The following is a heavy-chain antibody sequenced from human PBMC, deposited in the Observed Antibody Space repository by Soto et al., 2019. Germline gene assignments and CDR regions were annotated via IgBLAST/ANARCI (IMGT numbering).Heavy chain of an antibody. CDR2: IIPIFGTA. V-gene: IGHV1-69*01. D-gene: IGHD5-18*01. CDR1: GGTFSSYA. CDR3: ARGGRGYSYGGDY. J-gene: IGHJ4*02. Sequence: QVQLVQSGAEVKKPGSSVKVSCKASGGTFSSYAISWVRQAPGQGLEWMGGIIPIFGTANYAQKFQGRVTMVADESTGTAYMELSSLRCEGTAVDYCARGGRGYSYGGDYWGQGTLVTVSS.